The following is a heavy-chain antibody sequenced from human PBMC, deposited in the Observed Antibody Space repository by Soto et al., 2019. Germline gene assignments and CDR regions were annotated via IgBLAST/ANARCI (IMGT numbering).Heavy chain of an antibody. V-gene: IGHV5-51*01. CDR3: ARPSYSSSRYYGMDV. J-gene: IGHJ6*02. CDR1: GYSFTSYW. D-gene: IGHD6-6*01. CDR2: IYPGESDT. Sequence: GESLKISCKGSGYSFTSYWIGWVRQMPGKGLEWMEIIYPGESDTRYSPYIQGQVTISADKSFSTAYLQWSSLKASDTAMYYCARPSYSSSRYYGMDVWGQGTTVTVSS.